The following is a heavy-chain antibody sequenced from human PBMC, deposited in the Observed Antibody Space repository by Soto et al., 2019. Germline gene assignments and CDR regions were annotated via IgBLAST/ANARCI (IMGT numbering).Heavy chain of an antibody. D-gene: IGHD3-16*01. CDR2: MTPNSGDT. CDR1: GYTFTRYG. J-gene: IGHJ5*02. Sequence: QVQLVQSGAEVKKPGASVKVSCKASGYTFTRYGINWVRQAAGQGLEWMGWMTPNSGDTGYAQKFQGRVSMTRNTSITTAYMELSSLRSDDTAVYYCAGGRSGSYAFWFAPWGQGTLVTVSS. CDR3: AGGRSGSYAFWFAP. V-gene: IGHV1-8*01.